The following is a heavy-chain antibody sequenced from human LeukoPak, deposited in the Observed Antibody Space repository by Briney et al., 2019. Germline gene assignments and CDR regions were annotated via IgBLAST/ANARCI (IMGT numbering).Heavy chain of an antibody. Sequence: SETLSLTCTVSGFSISSGGYDWSWIRQQPGKGLEWIGYIYYSGSTYYNPSPKSRVTISVDTSKNQFSLKLSSVTAADTAVYYCARGDSYGNDYWGQGTLVTVSS. CDR2: IYYSGST. CDR1: GFSISSGGYD. J-gene: IGHJ4*02. V-gene: IGHV4-31*03. D-gene: IGHD5-18*01. CDR3: ARGDSYGNDY.